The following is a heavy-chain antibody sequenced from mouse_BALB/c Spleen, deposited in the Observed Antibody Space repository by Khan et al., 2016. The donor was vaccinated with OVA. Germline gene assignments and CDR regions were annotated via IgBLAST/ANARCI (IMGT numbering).Heavy chain of an antibody. CDR1: GYTFTSYW. Sequence: VELVESGAELAKPGASVKMSCKASGYTFTSYWMHWVKQRPGQGLEWIGYINPSTDYTEYNQKFKDKATLTADKSSSTAYMQLTSLTSEDSAVYYGTNHGGSSARFTYWGQGTLVTVSA. CDR3: TNHGGSSARFTY. J-gene: IGHJ3*01. CDR2: INPSTDYT. D-gene: IGHD1-1*02. V-gene: IGHV1-7*01.